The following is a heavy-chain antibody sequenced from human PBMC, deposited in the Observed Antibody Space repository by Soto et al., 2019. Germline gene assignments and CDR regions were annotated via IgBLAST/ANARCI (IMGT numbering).Heavy chain of an antibody. D-gene: IGHD3-10*01. J-gene: IGHJ4*02. Sequence: GGPLRLSCAASGFTFSSYAMHWVRQAPGKGLEWVAVISYDGSNKYYADSVKGRFTISRDNSKNTLYLQMNSLRAEDTAVYYCARGSCITMRGCRMDYWGQGTLVTVSS. V-gene: IGHV3-30-3*01. CDR2: ISYDGSNK. CDR3: ARGSCITMRGCRMDY. CDR1: GFTFSSYA.